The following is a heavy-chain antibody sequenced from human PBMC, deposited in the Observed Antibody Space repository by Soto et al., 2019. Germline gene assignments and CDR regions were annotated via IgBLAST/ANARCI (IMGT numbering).Heavy chain of an antibody. D-gene: IGHD3-9*01. CDR3: ARDGYYDILTGPNYFDY. V-gene: IGHV1-3*01. J-gene: IGHJ4*02. CDR1: GYTFTSYA. Sequence: ASVKVSCKASGYTFTSYAMHWVRQAPGQRLEWMGWINAGNGNTKYSQKFQGRVTITRDTSASTAYMELSSLRSEDTAVYYCARDGYYDILTGPNYFDYWGQGTRVTVSS. CDR2: INAGNGNT.